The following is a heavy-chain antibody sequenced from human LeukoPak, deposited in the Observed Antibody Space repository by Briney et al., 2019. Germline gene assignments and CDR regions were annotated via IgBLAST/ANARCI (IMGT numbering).Heavy chain of an antibody. Sequence: GGSLRLSCAASGFTFSSYAMSWVRQAPGKGLEWVSAISGSGDSTNYADSVKGRFTISRDNSKNTLYLQMNSLRAEDTAVYYCATGYSSGWYDYWGQGTLVTVSS. V-gene: IGHV3-23*01. CDR3: ATGYSSGWYDY. CDR1: GFTFSSYA. D-gene: IGHD6-19*01. CDR2: ISGSGDST. J-gene: IGHJ4*02.